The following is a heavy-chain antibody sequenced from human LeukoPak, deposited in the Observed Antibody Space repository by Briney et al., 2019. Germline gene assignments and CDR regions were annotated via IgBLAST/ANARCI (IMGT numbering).Heavy chain of an antibody. CDR1: GFTFSSYG. V-gene: IGHV3-30*02. Sequence: PGGSLRLSCAASGFTFSSYGMNWVRQAPGKGLDWVAFIRYDGSNKYYADSVKGRFTISRDNAKNTLYLQMNSLRAEDTAVYYCAKRGGAPFLGVPDVYFDYRGQGTLVTVSS. CDR2: IRYDGSNK. D-gene: IGHD3-10*01. CDR3: AKRGGAPFLGVPDVYFDY. J-gene: IGHJ4*02.